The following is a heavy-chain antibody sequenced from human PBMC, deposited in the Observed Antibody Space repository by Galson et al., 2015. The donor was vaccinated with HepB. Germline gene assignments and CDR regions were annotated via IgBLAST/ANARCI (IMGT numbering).Heavy chain of an antibody. CDR3: ARGLWLGESSYGMDV. V-gene: IGHV4-4*02. CDR1: GGSISSANW. CDR2: KYHSGSA. J-gene: IGHJ6*02. Sequence: ETLSLTCAVSGGSISSANWWTWVRQSPGKGLEWIGEKYHSGSANYNPSPKSRVTISVDKSNNHFSLRLTSVTAADTAVYYCARGLWLGESSYGMDVWGQGTTVTVSS. D-gene: IGHD3-10*01.